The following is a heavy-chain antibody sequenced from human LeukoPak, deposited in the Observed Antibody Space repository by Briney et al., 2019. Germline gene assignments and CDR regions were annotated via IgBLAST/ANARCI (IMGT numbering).Heavy chain of an antibody. CDR1: GYSFTSYW. CDR2: IYPGDSDT. J-gene: IGHJ4*02. V-gene: IGHV5-51*01. D-gene: IGHD2-21*02. CDR3: ARRIVVVTAIGSPPDYFDY. Sequence: ASVKISCKGSGYSFTSYWIGWVRQMPGKGLEWMGIIYPGDSDTRYSPSFQGQVTISADKSISTAYLQWSSLKASDTAMYYCARRIVVVTAIGSPPDYFDYWGQGTLVTVSS.